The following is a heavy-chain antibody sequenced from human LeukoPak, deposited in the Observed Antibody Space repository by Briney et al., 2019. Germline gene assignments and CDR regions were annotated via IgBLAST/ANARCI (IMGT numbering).Heavy chain of an antibody. CDR2: IYYSGST. D-gene: IGHD3-10*01. CDR1: GGSISRSSYY. V-gene: IGHV4-39*01. J-gene: IGHJ6*02. Sequence: SETLSLTCTVSGGSISRSSYYWGWIRQPPGKGLEWIGSIYYSGSTYYNPSLKSRVTISVDTSKNQFSLKLSSVTAADTAVYYCARGGSGSYYTTYYYYGMDVWGQGTTVTVSS. CDR3: ARGGSGSYYTTYYYYGMDV.